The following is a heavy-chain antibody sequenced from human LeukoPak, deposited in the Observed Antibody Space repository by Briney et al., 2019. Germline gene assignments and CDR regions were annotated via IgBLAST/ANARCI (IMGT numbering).Heavy chain of an antibody. V-gene: IGHV3-48*03. CDR2: ISSSGRTI. J-gene: IGHJ4*02. CDR3: ARDFPARYDILTGSF. CDR1: GFTFSSYE. Sequence: GGSLRLSCAASGFTFSSYEMNWVRQAPGKGLEWVSYISSSGRTIYYADSVKGRFTLSRDNAKNSLYLQMNSLRAEDTAVYYCARDFPARYDILTGSFWGQGTLVTVSS. D-gene: IGHD3-9*01.